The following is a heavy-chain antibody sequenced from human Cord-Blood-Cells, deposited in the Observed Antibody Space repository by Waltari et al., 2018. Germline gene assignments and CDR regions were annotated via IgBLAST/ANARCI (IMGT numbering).Heavy chain of an antibody. V-gene: IGHV3-74*01. J-gene: IGHJ2*01. CDR1: GFTFSSYW. CDR2: IKSDGSST. Sequence: EVQLVESGGGLVQPGGSLRLSCAASGFTFSSYWMHWVSPAPGKGLVWVSRIKSDGSSTSYADSGKGRFTISRDNAKNTLYLQMNSLRAEDTAVYYCARSAALWFRDFDWYFDLWGRGTLVTVSS. CDR3: ARSAALWFRDFDWYFDL. D-gene: IGHD3-10*01.